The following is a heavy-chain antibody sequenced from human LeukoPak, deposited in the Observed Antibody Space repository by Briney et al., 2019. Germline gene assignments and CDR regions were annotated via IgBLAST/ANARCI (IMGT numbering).Heavy chain of an antibody. CDR1: GGSISSGGYY. V-gene: IGHV4-30-2*01. Sequence: SETLSLTCTVSGGSISSGGYYWSWIRQPPGKGLEWIGYIYHSGSTYYNPSLKSRVTISVDRSKNQFSLKLSSVTAADTAVYYCARFVSVEVGAIGAGFDYWGQGTLVTVSS. J-gene: IGHJ4*02. D-gene: IGHD1-26*01. CDR2: IYHSGST. CDR3: ARFVSVEVGAIGAGFDY.